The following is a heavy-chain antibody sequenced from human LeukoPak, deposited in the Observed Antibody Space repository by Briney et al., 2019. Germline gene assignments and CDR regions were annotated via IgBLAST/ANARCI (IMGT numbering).Heavy chain of an antibody. CDR1: VFTFSGYW. CDR3: AREQGSIPLDS. Sequence: GGSLRLSCAASVFTFSGYWMSGVRQAPGKGLEGVANIKQDGNEKHYVDSVKGRFTISRDNAKNSLFLQMNSLRDEDTAVYDCAREQGSIPLDSWGQGTLVTVSS. D-gene: IGHD6-13*01. CDR2: IKQDGNEK. V-gene: IGHV3-7*01. J-gene: IGHJ4*02.